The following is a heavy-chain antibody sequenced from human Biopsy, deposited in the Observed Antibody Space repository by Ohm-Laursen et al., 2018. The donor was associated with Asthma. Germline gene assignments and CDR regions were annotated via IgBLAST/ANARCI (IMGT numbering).Heavy chain of an antibody. Sequence: SVKVSCKASGGTFSRYAISWVRQAPGQGLEWMGWINSDNGNTKYSQNFQGRVTIIRDTSASTSYMELSSLRSEDTAVYYCARTYYDFLTGQVNDALAMWGQGTVVTVSS. CDR1: GGTFSRYA. CDR2: INSDNGNT. D-gene: IGHD3-9*01. V-gene: IGHV1-3*01. J-gene: IGHJ3*02. CDR3: ARTYYDFLTGQVNDALAM.